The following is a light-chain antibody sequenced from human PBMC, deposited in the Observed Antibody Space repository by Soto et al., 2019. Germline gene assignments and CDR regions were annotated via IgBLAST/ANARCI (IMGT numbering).Light chain of an antibody. J-gene: IGKJ4*01. CDR1: QSVSSSY. V-gene: IGKV3D-20*01. CDR3: QQYCSSPPLT. Sequence: EIVLTQSPGTLSLSPGERATISCRTSQSVSSSYLAWYQQKPGLAPRLLFYDESSRATGIPDRFSGSGSGTDFTLTISRLEPEDFAVYYCQQYCSSPPLTFGGGTKVDIK. CDR2: DES.